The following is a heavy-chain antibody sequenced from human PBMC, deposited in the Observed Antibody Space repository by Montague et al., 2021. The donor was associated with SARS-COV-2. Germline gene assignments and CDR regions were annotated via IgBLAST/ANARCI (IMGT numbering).Heavy chain of an antibody. CDR2: IYYSGTT. CDR1: GGSISSSSHY. D-gene: IGHD2/OR15-2a*01. J-gene: IGHJ4*02. CDR3: ARAQMAVTEYYPDY. V-gene: IGHV4-39*01. Sequence: SETLSLICSVSGGSISSSSHYWAWIRQPPGRRLEWIGTIYYSGTTLYHPSLKSRITMSVDTSDNQFSLQLNSVSATDTAIYYCARAQMAVTEYYPDYWGQGILVTVSS.